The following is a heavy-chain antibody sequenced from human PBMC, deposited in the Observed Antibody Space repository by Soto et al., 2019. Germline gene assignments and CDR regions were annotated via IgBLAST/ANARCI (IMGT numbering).Heavy chain of an antibody. V-gene: IGHV1-18*01. D-gene: IGHD3-3*01. J-gene: IGHJ4*02. CDR2: ISAYNGNT. CDR3: ARGRGGGITIFGVVTNFDY. Sequence: ASVKVSCKASGYTFTSYGISWVRQAPGQGLEWMGWISAYNGNTNYAQKLQGRVTMTTDTSTSTAYMELRSLRSDDTAVYYCARGRGGGITIFGVVTNFDYWGQGTLVTVSS. CDR1: GYTFTSYG.